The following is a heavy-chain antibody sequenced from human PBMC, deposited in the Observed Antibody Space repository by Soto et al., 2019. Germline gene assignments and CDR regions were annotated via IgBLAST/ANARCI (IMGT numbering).Heavy chain of an antibody. CDR1: GFTFDRYS. V-gene: IGHV3-21*01. CDR3: ARTVYYDFWSGYGMDV. J-gene: IGHJ6*02. Sequence: EVQLLESGGGLVKPGGSLRLSCAASGFTFDRYSMNWVRQAPGKGLEWLSFISVSSSYIFYADSVKGRFTISRDNAKNKLYLQMNNLSAEATAVYYCARTVYYDFWSGYGMDVWGQGTTVTVSS. D-gene: IGHD3-3*01. CDR2: ISVSSSYI.